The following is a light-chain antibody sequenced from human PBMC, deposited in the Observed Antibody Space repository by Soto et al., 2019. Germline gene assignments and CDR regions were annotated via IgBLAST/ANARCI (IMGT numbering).Light chain of an antibody. J-gene: IGLJ2*01. Sequence: QSALTQPPSASGSPGQAVTISCTGSSGDVGRYYYVSWYRQYPGKAPQLLIYEVSKRPSGVPGRFSGSKSGNTASLTVSELQFEDEADYRCSSYAGDNHVVFGGGTKLPVL. CDR3: SSYAGDNHVV. CDR1: SGDVGRYYY. V-gene: IGLV2-8*01. CDR2: EVS.